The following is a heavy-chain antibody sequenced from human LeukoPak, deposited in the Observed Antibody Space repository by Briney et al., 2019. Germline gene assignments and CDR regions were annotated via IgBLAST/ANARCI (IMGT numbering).Heavy chain of an antibody. J-gene: IGHJ4*02. Sequence: SETLSLTCTVSGGSISSSSYYWGWIRQPPGKGLEWIGYIYYSGSTNYNPSLKSRVTISVDTSKNQFSLKLSSVTAADTAVYYCARVIGYDFWSGYSSPLYYFDHWGQGTLVTVSS. D-gene: IGHD3-3*01. CDR2: IYYSGST. CDR1: GGSISSSSYY. V-gene: IGHV4-61*05. CDR3: ARVIGYDFWSGYSSPLYYFDH.